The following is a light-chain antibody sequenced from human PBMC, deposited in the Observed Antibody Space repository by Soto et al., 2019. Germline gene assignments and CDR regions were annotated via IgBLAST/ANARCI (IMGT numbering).Light chain of an antibody. J-gene: IGKJ4*01. V-gene: IGKV3-11*01. CDR1: QSVGNN. CDR3: QQHAHWTLT. Sequence: EIVLTQSPATLSLSPGERATLSCRASQSVGNNLAWYRQKPGQAPGLLIYEASTRETGIPARFSGSGAGTACTRTISSLEPEDVEVDYCQQHAHWTLTFGGGTKVDNK. CDR2: EAS.